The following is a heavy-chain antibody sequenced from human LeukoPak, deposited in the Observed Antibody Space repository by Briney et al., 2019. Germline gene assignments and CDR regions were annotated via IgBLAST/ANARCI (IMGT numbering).Heavy chain of an antibody. Sequence: SETLSLTCTVSGGSISNYYWSWIRQPPGKGLEWIGYIYYSGSTNYNPSLKSRVTISVDTSKNQFSLKLSSVTAADTAVYYCARSITMVRGVKNSFDYWGQGTLVTVSS. CDR3: ARSITMVRGVKNSFDY. J-gene: IGHJ4*02. V-gene: IGHV4-59*12. D-gene: IGHD3-10*01. CDR1: GGSISNYY. CDR2: IYYSGST.